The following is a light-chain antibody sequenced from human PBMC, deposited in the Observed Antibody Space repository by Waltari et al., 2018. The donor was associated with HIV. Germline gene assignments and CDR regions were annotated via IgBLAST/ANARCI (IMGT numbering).Light chain of an antibody. Sequence: EIVLPQSPGTLPLSPGERATLSCRASQSVRNNYLVWYQKKPGQAPRLLIYGASSRATGIPDRFSGSGSGTDFTLTISRLEPEDFAMFYCQQYGSSPLTFGQGTRLEIK. V-gene: IGKV3-20*01. J-gene: IGKJ5*01. CDR2: GAS. CDR3: QQYGSSPLT. CDR1: QSVRNNY.